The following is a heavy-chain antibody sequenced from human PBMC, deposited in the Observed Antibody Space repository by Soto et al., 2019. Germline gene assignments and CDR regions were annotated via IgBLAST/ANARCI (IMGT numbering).Heavy chain of an antibody. CDR2: IYHSGST. CDR3: ARSKAYYGSGSYYAYWVDP. J-gene: IGHJ5*02. D-gene: IGHD3-10*01. CDR1: GGSISSGNW. Sequence: QVQLQESGPGLVKPSGTLSLTCAVSGGSISSGNWWSWVRQPPGKGLEWIGEIYHSGSTNYNPSLKSRVTISVDKSKNQFSLKLSSVTAADTAVYYCARSKAYYGSGSYYAYWVDPWGQGTLVTVSS. V-gene: IGHV4-4*02.